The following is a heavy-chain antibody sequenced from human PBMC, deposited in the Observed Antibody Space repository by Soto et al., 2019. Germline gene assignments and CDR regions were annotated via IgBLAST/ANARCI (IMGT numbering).Heavy chain of an antibody. CDR3: ARAGYDSSGYDY. D-gene: IGHD3-22*01. V-gene: IGHV1-3*01. CDR2: INAGNGNT. CDR1: GYTFTSYA. Sequence: ASVKVSCKASGYTFTSYATHWVRQAPGQGLEWMGWINAGNGNTKYSQKFQGRVTITRDTSASTAYMELSSLRSEDTAVYYCARAGYDSSGYDYWGQGTLVTVSS. J-gene: IGHJ4*02.